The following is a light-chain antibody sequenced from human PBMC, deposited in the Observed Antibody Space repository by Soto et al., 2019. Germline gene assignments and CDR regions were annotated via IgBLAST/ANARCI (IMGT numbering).Light chain of an antibody. CDR1: QSVSTNY. V-gene: IGKV3-20*01. J-gene: IGKJ1*01. CDR2: GAS. CDR3: QHYGGRWT. Sequence: IVLTQSPGTLSLSPGERATLSCRASQSVSTNYINWYQKKPGRAPRLLIYGASSRATGIPDRFSGSGSGTDFTLTINRLEPEDCAVYYCQHYGGRWTFGQGTKVDIK.